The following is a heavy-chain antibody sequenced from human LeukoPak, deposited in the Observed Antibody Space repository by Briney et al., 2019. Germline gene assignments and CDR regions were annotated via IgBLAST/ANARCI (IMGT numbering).Heavy chain of an antibody. CDR2: ISYDGSNK. V-gene: IGHV3-30*18. Sequence: GGSLRLSCAASGFTFSTYEMNWVRQAPGKGLEWVAVISYDGSNKYYADSGKGRFTISRDNSKNTLYLQMNSLRAEDTAAYYCAKDINVLLWFGPHYWGQGTLVTVSS. CDR3: AKDINVLLWFGPHY. CDR1: GFTFSTYE. D-gene: IGHD3-10*01. J-gene: IGHJ4*02.